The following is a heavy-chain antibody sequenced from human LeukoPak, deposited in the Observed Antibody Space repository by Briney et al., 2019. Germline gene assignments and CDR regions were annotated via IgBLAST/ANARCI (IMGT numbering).Heavy chain of an antibody. J-gene: IGHJ4*02. CDR3: ARGCSGGSCYPQPFDY. D-gene: IGHD2-15*01. CDR1: GGSISSYY. Sequence: KPSETLSLTCTVSGGSISSYYWSWIRQPPGKGLEWIGYIYYSGSANYNPSLKSRVTISVDTSKNQFSLKLSSVTAADTAVYYCARGCSGGSCYPQPFDYWGQGTLVTVSS. V-gene: IGHV4-59*01. CDR2: IYYSGSA.